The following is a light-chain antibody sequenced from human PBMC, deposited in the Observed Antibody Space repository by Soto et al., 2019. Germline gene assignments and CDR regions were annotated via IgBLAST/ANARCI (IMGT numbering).Light chain of an antibody. Sequence: AVQMTQSPSSLSASVGDRVTISCRASQDIRNTVAWYQEKPGEAPKLLIFAASNRQSGVPSRFSGSGSVTDYTLDITGLQPEDFATYYCLQYYNFSWTFG. V-gene: IGKV1-6*01. CDR3: LQYYNFSWT. CDR1: QDIRNT. J-gene: IGKJ1*01. CDR2: AAS.